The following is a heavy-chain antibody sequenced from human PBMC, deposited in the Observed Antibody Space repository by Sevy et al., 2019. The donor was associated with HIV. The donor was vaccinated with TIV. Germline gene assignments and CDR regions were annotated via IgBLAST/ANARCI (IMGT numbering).Heavy chain of an antibody. CDR3: ATDPGEYLVY. Sequence: GGSLRLSCVVSGSSFTTAWFSWIRQAPGKGLEWVGRIKSKNDGGTTDYAAPVKGRFTISRDDSKNTLYLQMSSLKTDDTAVYYCATDPGEYLVYWGQGTLVTVSS. D-gene: IGHD4-17*01. V-gene: IGHV3-15*01. J-gene: IGHJ4*02. CDR2: IKSKNDGGTT. CDR1: GSSFTTAW.